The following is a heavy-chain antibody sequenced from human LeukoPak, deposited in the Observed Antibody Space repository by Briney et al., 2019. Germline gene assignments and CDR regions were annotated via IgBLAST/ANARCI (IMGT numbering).Heavy chain of an antibody. CDR3: ARRMGITMVRGVTNWFDP. J-gene: IGHJ5*02. CDR2: INHSGST. V-gene: IGHV4-34*01. CDR1: GGSFSGYY. Sequence: SETLSLTCAVYGGSFSGYYWSWIRQPPGKGLEWIGEINHSGSTNYNPSLKSRVTISVDTSKNQFSLKLGSVTAADTAVYYCARRMGITMVRGVTNWFDPWGRGTLVTVSS. D-gene: IGHD3-10*01.